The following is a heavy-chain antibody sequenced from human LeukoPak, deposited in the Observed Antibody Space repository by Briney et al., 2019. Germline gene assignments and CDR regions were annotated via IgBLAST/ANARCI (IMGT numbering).Heavy chain of an antibody. CDR2: ISYDGNNK. CDR3: AKGLGDSSGYLNNY. CDR1: GFTFGNHG. J-gene: IGHJ4*02. V-gene: IGHV3-30*18. D-gene: IGHD3-22*01. Sequence: GGSLRLSCAASGFTFGNHGMHWVRQPPGKGLEWVALISYDGNNKYYADSVKGRFTTSRDNSKNTLYLQMSSLRDEDTAVYYCAKGLGDSSGYLNNYWGQGTLVTVSS.